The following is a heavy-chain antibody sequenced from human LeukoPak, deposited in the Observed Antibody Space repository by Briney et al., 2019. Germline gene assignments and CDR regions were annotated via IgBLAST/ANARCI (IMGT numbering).Heavy chain of an antibody. CDR1: GFTFSSYE. D-gene: IGHD3-10*02. Sequence: GGSLRLSCAASGFTFSSYEMNWVRQAAGKGLEWVSYISSSGSTIYYADSVKSRFTIPRDNAKNSLYLQMNSLRAEDTAVYYCAELGITMIGGVWGKGTTVTISS. V-gene: IGHV3-48*03. CDR3: AELGITMIGGV. J-gene: IGHJ6*04. CDR2: ISSSGSTI.